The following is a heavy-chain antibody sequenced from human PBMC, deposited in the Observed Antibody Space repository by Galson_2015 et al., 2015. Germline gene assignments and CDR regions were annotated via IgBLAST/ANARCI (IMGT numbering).Heavy chain of an antibody. CDR1: GFTFSSYA. Sequence: SLRLSCAASGFTFSSYAMSWVRQAPGKGLEWVSAISGSGGSTYYADSVKGRFTISRDNPKNTLYLQMNSLKAEDTAVYYCAKAGKQQQPHYYYMDVWGKGTTVTVSS. CDR2: ISGSGGST. V-gene: IGHV3-23*01. D-gene: IGHD6-13*01. CDR3: AKAGKQQQPHYYYMDV. J-gene: IGHJ6*03.